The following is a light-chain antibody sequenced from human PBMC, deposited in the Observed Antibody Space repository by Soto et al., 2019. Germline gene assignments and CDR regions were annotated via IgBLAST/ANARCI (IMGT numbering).Light chain of an antibody. CDR1: TDDVGGYNY. J-gene: IGLJ2*01. Sequence: QSALTQPASVSGSPGQSITISCTGSTDDVGGYNYVSWYQQHPGKAPKLMIYDVTYRPSGVSNRFSGSKSGNTASLTISGLQAEGEGDYYCSSKSRNNPVVFGGGTQLTVL. V-gene: IGLV2-14*03. CDR2: DVT. CDR3: SSKSRNNPVV.